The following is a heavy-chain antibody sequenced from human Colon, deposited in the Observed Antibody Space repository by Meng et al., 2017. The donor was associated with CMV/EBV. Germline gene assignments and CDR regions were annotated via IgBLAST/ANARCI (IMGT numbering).Heavy chain of an antibody. D-gene: IGHD3-22*01. J-gene: IGHJ4*02. Sequence: GESLKISCKGPGYIFTNYWIGWVRQLPGKGLEWMGIIYPGYPDTRYNPSFRGQVTISAVKPTSTAFLQWSNLRASDTAMYYCARRAQGYSDSGTYYLGGFDYWGQGALVTVSS. CDR3: ARRAQGYSDSGTYYLGGFDY. CDR1: GYIFTNYW. CDR2: IYPGYPDT. V-gene: IGHV5-51*01.